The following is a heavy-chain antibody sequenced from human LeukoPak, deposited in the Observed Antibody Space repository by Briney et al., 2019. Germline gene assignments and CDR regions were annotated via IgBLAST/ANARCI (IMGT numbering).Heavy chain of an antibody. V-gene: IGHV4-30-2*01. Sequence: PSETLSLTCAVSGGSISSGGYSWSWIRQPPGKGLEWIGYIYHSGSTYYNPSLKSRVTISVDRSKNQFSLKLSSVTAADTAVYYCVGYYYDSSGYYGPDWYFDLWGRGTLVTVSS. CDR3: VGYYYDSSGYYGPDWYFDL. J-gene: IGHJ2*01. CDR1: GGSISSGGYS. D-gene: IGHD3-22*01. CDR2: IYHSGST.